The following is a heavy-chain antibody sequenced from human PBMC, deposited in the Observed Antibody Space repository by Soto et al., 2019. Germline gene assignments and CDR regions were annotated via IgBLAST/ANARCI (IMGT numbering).Heavy chain of an antibody. J-gene: IGHJ5*02. CDR1: CGSISSYY. Sequence: SETLSLTCTVSCGSISSYYWSWIRQPPGKGLEWIGYIYYSGSTNYNPSLKSRVTISVDTSKNQFSLKLSSVTTADTAVYYCARGGREYTGYDNCFDPWGQGTLVTVSS. D-gene: IGHD5-12*01. CDR2: IYYSGST. CDR3: ARGGREYTGYDNCFDP. V-gene: IGHV4-59*01.